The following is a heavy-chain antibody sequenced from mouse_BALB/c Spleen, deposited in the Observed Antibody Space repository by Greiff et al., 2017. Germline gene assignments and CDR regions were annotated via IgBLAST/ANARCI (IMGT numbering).Heavy chain of an antibody. D-gene: IGHD2-2*01. J-gene: IGHJ2*01. CDR1: GYSITSGYY. CDR3: ARGGGYDRGYFDY. V-gene: IGHV3-6*02. Sequence: EVQLVESGPGLVKPSQSLSLTCSVTGYSITSGYYWNWIRQFPGNKLEWMGYISYDGSNNYNPSLKNRISITRDTSKNQFFLKLNSVTTEDTATYYCARGGGYDRGYFDYWGQGTTLTVSS. CDR2: ISYDGSN.